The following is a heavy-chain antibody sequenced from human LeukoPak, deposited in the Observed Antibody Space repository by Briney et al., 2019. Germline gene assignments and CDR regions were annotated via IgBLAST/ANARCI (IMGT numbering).Heavy chain of an antibody. V-gene: IGHV4-30-4*01. CDR1: GVSITGNDQF. D-gene: IGHD2-2*01. CDR2: IDYSGTT. Sequence: SETLSLTCTVSGVSITGNDQFWSWIRQPPGKGLEWIGYIDYSGTTYYNPSLKGRVNTSRDTSKNQFSLSLNSVTAADTAFYYCGGGLGYCSSTRCPPDSWGQGTLVTVSS. CDR3: GGGLGYCSSTRCPPDS. J-gene: IGHJ5*01.